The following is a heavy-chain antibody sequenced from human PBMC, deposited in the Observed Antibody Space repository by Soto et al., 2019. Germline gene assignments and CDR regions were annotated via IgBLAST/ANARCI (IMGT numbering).Heavy chain of an antibody. CDR3: AIDPFGGGDSEWFDP. CDR2: ISGSSSSI. V-gene: IGHV3-21*01. Sequence: EVQLVESGGGLVKPGGSLRLSCAASGFTFSRSAMNWVRQAPGKGLEWVSCISGSSSSIYYADSVQGRFTISRDNAKNSLYLQMNSLRAEDTAVYDCAIDPFGGGDSEWFDPWGQGTLVTVSS. D-gene: IGHD2-21*02. J-gene: IGHJ5*02. CDR1: GFTFSRSA.